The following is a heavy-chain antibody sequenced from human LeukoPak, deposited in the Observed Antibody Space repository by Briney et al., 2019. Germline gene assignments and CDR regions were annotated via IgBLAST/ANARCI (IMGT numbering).Heavy chain of an antibody. CDR2: IKEDGSEK. CDR3: ARSRSGYYEDY. V-gene: IGHV3-7*01. CDR1: GFTFSHYW. D-gene: IGHD3-22*01. Sequence: GGSLRLSCAPSGFTFSHYWMSWVRQAPGKGLEWVANIKEDGSEKYYVDSVKGRFTISRGNAKNSLSLQVNSLRAEDTAVYYCARSRSGYYEDYWGQGTLVTVSS. J-gene: IGHJ4*02.